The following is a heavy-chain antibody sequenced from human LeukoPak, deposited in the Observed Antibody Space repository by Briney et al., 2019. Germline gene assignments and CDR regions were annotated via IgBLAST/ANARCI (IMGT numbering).Heavy chain of an antibody. CDR2: IYYSGST. CDR3: ANSGTVYYYYYMDV. CDR1: GGSISSSSYY. V-gene: IGHV4-39*07. Sequence: SETLSLTCTVSGGSISSSSYYWGWIRQPPGRGLEWIGSIYYSGSTYYNPSLKSRVTISVDTSKNQFSLKLSSVTAADTAVYYCANSGTVYYYYYMDVWGKGTTVTVSS. J-gene: IGHJ6*03. D-gene: IGHD2-2*01.